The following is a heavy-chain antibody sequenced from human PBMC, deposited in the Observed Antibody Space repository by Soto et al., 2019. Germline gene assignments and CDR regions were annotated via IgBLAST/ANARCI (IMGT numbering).Heavy chain of an antibody. D-gene: IGHD4-17*01. CDR3: ARGLTTVTPEAFFDY. J-gene: IGHJ4*02. CDR1: GFTFSSYE. Sequence: EVQLVESGGGLVQPGGSLRLSCAASGFTFSSYEMNWVRQAPGKGLEWVSYISSSGSTIYYADSVKGRFTISRDNAKNSLYLQMNSLRAEDTAVYYCARGLTTVTPEAFFDYWGQGTLDTVSS. CDR2: ISSSGSTI. V-gene: IGHV3-48*03.